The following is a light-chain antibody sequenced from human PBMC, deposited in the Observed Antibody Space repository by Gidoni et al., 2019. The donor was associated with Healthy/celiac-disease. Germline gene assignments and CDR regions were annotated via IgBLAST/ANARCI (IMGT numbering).Light chain of an antibody. CDR2: KAS. CDR3: QQYNSYSMT. V-gene: IGKV1-5*03. Sequence: DIQMTQSPSTLSASGGDRVTITCRASQSISSWLAWYQQKPGKAPKLLIYKASSFESGVPSRFSGSGSGTEFTLTISSLQPDDFATYYCQQYNSYSMTFXQXTKVEIK. J-gene: IGKJ1*01. CDR1: QSISSW.